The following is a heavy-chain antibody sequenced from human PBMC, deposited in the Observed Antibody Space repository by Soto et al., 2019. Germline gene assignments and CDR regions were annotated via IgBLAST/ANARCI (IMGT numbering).Heavy chain of an antibody. CDR1: GGSISSYY. CDR2: IYYSGST. J-gene: IGHJ4*02. Sequence: SETLSLTCTVSGGSISSYYWSWIRQPPGKGLEWIGYIYYSGSTNYNPSLKSRVTISVDTSKNQFSLKLSSVTAADTAVYYCARGYEFFDYWGQGTLVTVPQ. V-gene: IGHV4-59*08. D-gene: IGHD1-1*01. CDR3: ARGYEFFDY.